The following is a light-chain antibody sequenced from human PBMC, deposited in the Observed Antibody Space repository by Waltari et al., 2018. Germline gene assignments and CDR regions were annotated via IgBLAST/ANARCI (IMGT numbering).Light chain of an antibody. CDR3: NSYTSSSSWV. J-gene: IGLJ3*02. CDR1: RSDVGYYNY. CDR2: DVC. V-gene: IGLV2-14*03. Sequence: QSALTQPASVSGSPGQSITISCTGTRSDVGYYNYVSWYQKHPGKAPKLIIFDVCKRPSGVSNRFSGSKSGNTASLTISGLLAEDEADYYCNSYTSSSSWVFGGGTKLTVL.